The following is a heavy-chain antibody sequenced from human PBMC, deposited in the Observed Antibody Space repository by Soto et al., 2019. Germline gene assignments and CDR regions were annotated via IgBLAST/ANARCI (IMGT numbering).Heavy chain of an antibody. CDR1: GGTFTTSS. D-gene: IGHD7-27*01. Sequence: QVQLVQSGAEVKELGSSVKVSCKTSGGTFTTSSFVWVRQGPGQGLEWMGGIIPIFSKTNFAPKFQGRVTFTADESTRPVYMDLSSLRSEDPAIYYCATDVVRSTGGDSWGQGPLVTVSS. CDR3: ATDVVRSTGGDS. CDR2: IIPIFSKT. V-gene: IGHV1-69*01. J-gene: IGHJ4*02.